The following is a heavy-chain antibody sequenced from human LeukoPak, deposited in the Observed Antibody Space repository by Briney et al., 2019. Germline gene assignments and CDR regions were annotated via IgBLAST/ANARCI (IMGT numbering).Heavy chain of an antibody. J-gene: IGHJ3*02. CDR3: ARDLPGGQLDAFDI. V-gene: IGHV1-18*01. CDR2: ISAYNGNT. D-gene: IGHD6-6*01. CDR1: GYTFTSYG. Sequence: AASVKVSCKASGYTFTSYGISWVRQAPGQGLEWMGWISAYNGNTNYAQKLQGRVTMTTDTSTSTAYMELRSLRSDDTAVYYCARDLPGGQLDAFDIWGQGTMVTVSS.